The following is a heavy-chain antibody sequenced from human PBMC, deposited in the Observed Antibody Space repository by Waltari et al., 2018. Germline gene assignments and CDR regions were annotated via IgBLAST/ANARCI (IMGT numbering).Heavy chain of an antibody. CDR1: GYTFTSYY. CDR2: INPSGGST. D-gene: IGHD3-10*01. Sequence: QVQLVQSGSEVKKPGASVKVSCKASGYTFTSYYMHWVRQAPGQGLEWMGIINPSGGSTSYAQKFQRRVTMTRDTSTRTLYMELSSRRSEDTAVDCCARDPGRRLLWSGELWDDWGQGPLVTVSS. J-gene: IGHJ4*02. V-gene: IGHV1-46*01. CDR3: ARDPGRRLLWSGELWDD.